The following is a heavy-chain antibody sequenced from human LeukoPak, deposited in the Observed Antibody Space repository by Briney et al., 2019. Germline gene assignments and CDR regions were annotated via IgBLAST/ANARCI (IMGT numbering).Heavy chain of an antibody. J-gene: IGHJ6*02. CDR1: GYTFTGYY. Sequence: GASVKVSCKASGYTFTGYYMHWVRQAPGQGLEWMGWINPNSGGTNYAQKFQGWVTMTRDTSISTAYMELSRLRSDDTAVYYCARELLWFGEFLYGMDVWGQGTTVTVSS. CDR3: ARELLWFGEFLYGMDV. V-gene: IGHV1-2*04. D-gene: IGHD3-10*01. CDR2: INPNSGGT.